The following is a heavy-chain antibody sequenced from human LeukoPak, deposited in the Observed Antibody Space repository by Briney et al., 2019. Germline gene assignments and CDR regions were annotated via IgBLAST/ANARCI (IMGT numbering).Heavy chain of an antibody. V-gene: IGHV4-34*01. D-gene: IGHD3-22*01. CDR3: ARSHYYDTTSGRLVAFDI. Sequence: SDTLSLTCAVYSESLSGYYWSWVRQPPGKGLEWIGDIDYRGVTYYSPSLKSRVAISVDTSKNQFSLTLSSVTAADTAVYYCARSHYYDTTSGRLVAFDIWGQGTMVPVSS. CDR2: IDYRGVT. CDR1: SESLSGYY. J-gene: IGHJ3*02.